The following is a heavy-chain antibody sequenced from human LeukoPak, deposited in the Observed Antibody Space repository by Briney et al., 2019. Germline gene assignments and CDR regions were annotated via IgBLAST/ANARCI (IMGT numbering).Heavy chain of an antibody. CDR3: AKDRGGSGSYYYSAFDI. Sequence: GGSLRLSCAASGFTFSSYAMSWVRQAPGKGLEWVSGISGSGGSTYYADSVKGRFTLSRDNSKNTLYLQMNSLRVDDTAIYYCAKDRGGSGSYYYSAFDIWGQGKMVTVSS. CDR2: ISGSGGST. V-gene: IGHV3-23*01. D-gene: IGHD3-10*01. J-gene: IGHJ3*02. CDR1: GFTFSSYA.